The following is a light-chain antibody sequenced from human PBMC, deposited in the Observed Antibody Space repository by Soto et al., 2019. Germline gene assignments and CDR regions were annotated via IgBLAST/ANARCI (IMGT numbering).Light chain of an antibody. CDR1: QSVSNF. CDR2: DAS. J-gene: IGKJ5*01. Sequence: ESVLTQSPAPRSLSPGESATLSCRASQSVSNFLAWYQQKPGQAPRLLIYDASNRATGIPVRFSGSGSGTDFTLTISSLEPEDFGLYYCQQRSDWFTFGQGTRLEIK. CDR3: QQRSDWFT. V-gene: IGKV3-11*01.